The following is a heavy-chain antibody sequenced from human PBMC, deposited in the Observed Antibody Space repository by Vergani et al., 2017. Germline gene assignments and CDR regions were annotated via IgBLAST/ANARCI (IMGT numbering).Heavy chain of an antibody. V-gene: IGHV1-69*08. CDR3: ARDPDGLVLLDY. CDR1: GGTFSSYT. D-gene: IGHD6-13*01. CDR2: IIPILGIA. J-gene: IGHJ4*02. Sequence: QVQLVQSGAEVKKPGSSVKVSCKASGGTFSSYTISWVRQAPGQGLEWMGRIIPILGIANYAQKFQGRVTITPDKSTSTAYMELSSLRSEDTAVYYCARDPDGLVLLDYWGQGTLVTVSS.